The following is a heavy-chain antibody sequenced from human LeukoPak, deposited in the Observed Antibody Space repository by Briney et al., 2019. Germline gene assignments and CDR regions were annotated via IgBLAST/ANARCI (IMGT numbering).Heavy chain of an antibody. J-gene: IGHJ4*02. D-gene: IGHD2/OR15-2a*01. CDR2: IYSGGDT. V-gene: IGHV3-53*01. Sequence: GGSLRLSCAAAGFTVSSKYMSWVRQAPGKGLEWVSVIYSGGDTYYADSVKGRFTISRDNSKNTLCLQINSLRAEDTALYYCARGPPLSKYYFDYWGQGTLVTVSS. CDR1: GFTVSSKY. CDR3: ARGPPLSKYYFDY.